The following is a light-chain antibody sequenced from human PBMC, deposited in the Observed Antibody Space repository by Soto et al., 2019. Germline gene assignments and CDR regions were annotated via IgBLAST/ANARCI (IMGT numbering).Light chain of an antibody. CDR1: QSISSF. J-gene: IGKJ1*01. CDR2: AAT. Sequence: DIQMTQSPSSLSASVGDRVTITCRASQSISSFLNWYQQKPGEAPKLLIYAATSLHSGVPSRFSGGGSATDFTLTISSLQPEDFATYYCQQTYTTPRTFGQGTTVEI. CDR3: QQTYTTPRT. V-gene: IGKV1-39*01.